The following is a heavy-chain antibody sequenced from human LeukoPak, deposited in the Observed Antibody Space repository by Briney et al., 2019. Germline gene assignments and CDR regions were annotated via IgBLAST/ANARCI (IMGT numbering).Heavy chain of an antibody. CDR2: IYYSGST. J-gene: IGHJ4*02. CDR1: GGSISSGGYY. Sequence: KASETLSLTCTVSGGSISSGGYYRSWIRQHPGKGLEWIGYIYYSGSTYYNPSLKSRVTISVDTSKNQFSLKLSSVTAADTAVYYCARSKTWIQNRGPFDYWGQGTLVTVSS. V-gene: IGHV4-31*03. D-gene: IGHD5-12*01. CDR3: ARSKTWIQNRGPFDY.